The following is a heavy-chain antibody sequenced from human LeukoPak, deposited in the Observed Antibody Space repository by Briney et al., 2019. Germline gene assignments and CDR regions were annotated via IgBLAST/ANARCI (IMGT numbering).Heavy chain of an antibody. CDR1: GFTFSSHA. Sequence: GGSLRLSCAVSGFTFSSHALTWVRQAPGKGLEWVSAISVSGDATYYVDSVKGRFTISRDNSKDTVYLQMNSLRAEDTAVYFCARDSQLTSDWSFNWCDPWGQGTLVTVSS. CDR3: ARDSQLTSDWSFNWCDP. V-gene: IGHV3-23*01. J-gene: IGHJ5*02. D-gene: IGHD6-19*01. CDR2: ISVSGDAT.